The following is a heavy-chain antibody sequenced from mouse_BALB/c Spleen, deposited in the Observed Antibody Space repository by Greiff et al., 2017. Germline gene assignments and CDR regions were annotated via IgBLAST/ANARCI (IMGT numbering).Heavy chain of an antibody. Sequence: EVQLVESGGGLVQPGGSRKLSCAASGFTFSSFGMHWVRQAPEKGLEWVAYISSGSSTIYYADTVKGRFTISRDNPKNTLFLQMTSLRSEDTAMYYCARSGIDYYGSSYYYFDYWGQGTTLTVSS. J-gene: IGHJ2*01. V-gene: IGHV5-17*02. CDR2: ISSGSSTI. CDR1: GFTFSSFG. CDR3: ARSGIDYYGSSYYYFDY. D-gene: IGHD1-1*01.